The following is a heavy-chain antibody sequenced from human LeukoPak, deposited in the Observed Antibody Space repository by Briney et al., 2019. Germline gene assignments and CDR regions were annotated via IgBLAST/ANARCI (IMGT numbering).Heavy chain of an antibody. J-gene: IGHJ4*02. D-gene: IGHD6-6*01. Sequence: GGSLRLSCAASGFTFSSYAMSWVRQAPGKGLEWVSAISGSGGSAYYADSVKGRFTISRDNSKNTLYLQMNSLRAEDTAVYYCAKGLYSSSPRGLLGYWGQGTLVTVSS. CDR2: ISGSGGSA. CDR3: AKGLYSSSPRGLLGY. CDR1: GFTFSSYA. V-gene: IGHV3-23*01.